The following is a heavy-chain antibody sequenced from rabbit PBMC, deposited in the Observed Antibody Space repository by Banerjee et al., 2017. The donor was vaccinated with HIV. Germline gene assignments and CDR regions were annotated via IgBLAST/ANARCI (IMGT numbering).Heavy chain of an antibody. CDR1: GFSFSSGYW. J-gene: IGHJ4*01. D-gene: IGHD4-2*01. Sequence: QSLEESGGDLVKPGASLTLTCTASGFSFSSGYWICWVRQAPGKGLEWIACIYAGSSGSTYYASWAKGRFTISKTSSTTVTLQMTSLTAADTATYFCARDAGYAGSNLWGPGTLVTVS. CDR2: IYAGSSGST. CDR3: ARDAGYAGSNL. V-gene: IGHV1S40*01.